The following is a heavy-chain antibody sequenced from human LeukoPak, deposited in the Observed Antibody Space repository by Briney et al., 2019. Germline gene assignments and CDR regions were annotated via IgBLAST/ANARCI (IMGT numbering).Heavy chain of an antibody. CDR3: ARSPPGYYDSSGYFDY. J-gene: IGHJ4*02. CDR2: IYYSGST. V-gene: IGHV4-31*03. D-gene: IGHD3-22*01. CDR1: GGSISSGGYC. Sequence: PSETLSLTCTVSGGSISSGGYCWSWIRQHPGKGLEWIGYIYYSGSTYYNPSLKSRVTISVDTSTNQSSLQLSSVTAADTAVYYCARSPPGYYDSSGYFDYWGQGTLVTVSS.